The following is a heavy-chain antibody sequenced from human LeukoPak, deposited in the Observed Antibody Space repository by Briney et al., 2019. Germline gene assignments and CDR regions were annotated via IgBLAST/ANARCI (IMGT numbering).Heavy chain of an antibody. Sequence: GGSLRLSCAASGFTFSSYSMNWVRQAPGKGLEWVSSISSSSSYIFYADSVRGRFTISRDNAKNSLYLQMNSLRAEDTAVYYCARDVPNYYDSSGPSGGTDYWGQGTLVTVSS. CDR1: GFTFSSYS. D-gene: IGHD3-22*01. CDR2: ISSSSSYI. J-gene: IGHJ4*02. V-gene: IGHV3-21*01. CDR3: ARDVPNYYDSSGPSGGTDY.